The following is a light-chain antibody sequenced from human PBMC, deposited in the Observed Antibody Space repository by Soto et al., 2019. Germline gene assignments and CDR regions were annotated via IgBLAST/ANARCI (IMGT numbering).Light chain of an antibody. CDR3: QQYHNWPPIT. CDR1: QSGGRD. J-gene: IGKJ4*01. CDR2: VTS. V-gene: IGKV3-15*01. Sequence: EIVMTQSPATLSVSPGERATLSCRASQSGGRDLAWYQQRPGQAPRLLIYVTSTRATGIPARFSGSGSGTEFTLSITSLQSEDIVVYYCQQYHNWPPITFGGGTKVEIK.